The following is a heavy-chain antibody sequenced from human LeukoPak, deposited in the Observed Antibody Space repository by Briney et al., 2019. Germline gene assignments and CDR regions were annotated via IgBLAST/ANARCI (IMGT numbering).Heavy chain of an antibody. D-gene: IGHD2-21*01. J-gene: IGHJ3*02. V-gene: IGHV3-74*01. Sequence: GGSLRLSCAASGFTFSSYWMHWVRQAPGKGLVWVSRINSDGSSTSYADSVKGRFTISRDNAKNTLYLQMNSLRAEDTAAYYCARVVESDAFDIWGQGTMVTVSS. CDR3: ARVVESDAFDI. CDR1: GFTFSSYW. CDR2: INSDGSST.